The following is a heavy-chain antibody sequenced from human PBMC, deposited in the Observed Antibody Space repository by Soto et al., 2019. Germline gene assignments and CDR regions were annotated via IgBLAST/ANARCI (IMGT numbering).Heavy chain of an antibody. Sequence: ASVQVSCKASGYTFTSFSMHGVGQAPGQGLEWMGIINPSSGRTSYAQNFQGRVTMTSDTYTSIVYMEMSSLKSEDTAVYYCARDHNFGFILYAMDVWGQGPTVTVSS. CDR1: GYTFTSFS. V-gene: IGHV1-46*01. D-gene: IGHD2-15*01. J-gene: IGHJ6*02. CDR3: ARDHNFGFILYAMDV. CDR2: INPSSGRT.